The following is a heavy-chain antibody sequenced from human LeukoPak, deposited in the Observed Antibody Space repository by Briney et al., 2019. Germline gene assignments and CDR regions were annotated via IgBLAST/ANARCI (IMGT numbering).Heavy chain of an antibody. CDR1: GFTFSSYA. D-gene: IGHD4/OR15-4a*01. Sequence: PGGSLRLSCAASGFTFSSYAMSWVRQAPGKGLEWVSGFSVSDETTYYADSVKGRFTISRDNSKNTLYLQMNSLRAEDTAVYYCARRVGAYSHPYDYWGQGTLVTVSS. V-gene: IGHV3-23*01. CDR2: FSVSDETT. J-gene: IGHJ4*02. CDR3: ARRVGAYSHPYDY.